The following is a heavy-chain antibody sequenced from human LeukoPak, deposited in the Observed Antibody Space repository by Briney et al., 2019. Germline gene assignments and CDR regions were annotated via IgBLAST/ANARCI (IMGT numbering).Heavy chain of an antibody. CDR3: ARDPPSVSEVGATPKDDY. D-gene: IGHD1-26*01. V-gene: IGHV1-18*01. CDR2: ISAYNGNT. CDR1: GYTFTSYG. Sequence: GASVKVSCKASGYTFTSYGISWVRQAPGQGLEWMGWISAYNGNTNYAQKLQGRVTMTTDTSTSTAYMELRSLRSDDTAVYYCARDPPSVSEVGATPKDDYWGQGTLVTVSS. J-gene: IGHJ4*02.